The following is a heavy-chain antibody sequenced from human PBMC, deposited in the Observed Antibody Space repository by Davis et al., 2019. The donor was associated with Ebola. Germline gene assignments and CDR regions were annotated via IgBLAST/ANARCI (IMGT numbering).Heavy chain of an antibody. D-gene: IGHD2-21*01. J-gene: IGHJ3*02. CDR3: AKEFPHFDTAVNPFYI. V-gene: IGHV3-23*01. Sequence: GESLKISCAASGFTFSSYAMSWVRQATGKGLEWVSAISGSGGSTYYADSVKGRFTISRDNSKNTLYLQMNSLRAEDTAVYYCAKEFPHFDTAVNPFYIWGQGTMVTVSS. CDR1: GFTFSSYA. CDR2: ISGSGGST.